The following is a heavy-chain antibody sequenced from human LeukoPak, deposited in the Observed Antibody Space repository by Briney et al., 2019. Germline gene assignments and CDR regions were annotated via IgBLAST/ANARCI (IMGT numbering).Heavy chain of an antibody. J-gene: IGHJ3*02. V-gene: IGHV1-18*01. CDR2: ISAYNGNT. Sequence: ASVKVSCKASGYTFTSYGISWVRQAPGQGLEWMGWISAYNGNTNYAQKFQGRVTITTDESTSTAYMEPSSLRSEDTAAYYCASHIVATIENPIWVGIGPTGAFDIWGQGTMVTVSS. D-gene: IGHD5-12*01. CDR3: ASHIVATIENPIWVGIGPTGAFDI. CDR1: GYTFTSYG.